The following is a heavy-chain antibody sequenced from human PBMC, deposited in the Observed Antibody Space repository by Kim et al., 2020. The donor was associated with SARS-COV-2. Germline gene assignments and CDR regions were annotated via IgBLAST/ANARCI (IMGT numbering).Heavy chain of an antibody. D-gene: IGHD1-20*01. CDR3: AKDGGITGPTD. Sequence: TYSPDSVKGPLTIARDNSKTTLYLQMNSLGAEDTAVYYCAKDGGITGPTDWGQGTLVTVSS. J-gene: IGHJ4*02. V-gene: IGHV3-23*01. CDR2: T.